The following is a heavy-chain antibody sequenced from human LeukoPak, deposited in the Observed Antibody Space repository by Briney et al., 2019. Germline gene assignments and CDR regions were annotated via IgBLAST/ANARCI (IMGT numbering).Heavy chain of an antibody. J-gene: IGHJ3*02. CDR1: GFTFSNYE. D-gene: IGHD6-19*01. CDR3: ARPISGSSGWDAFDI. V-gene: IGHV3-48*03. Sequence: GGSLRLSCTASGFTFSNYEMNWVRQAPGKGLEWISYISSSGSTIYYADSVKGRFTISRDNAKNSVYLQMNSLRAEDTAVYYCARPISGSSGWDAFDIWGQGTMVTVSS. CDR2: ISSSGSTI.